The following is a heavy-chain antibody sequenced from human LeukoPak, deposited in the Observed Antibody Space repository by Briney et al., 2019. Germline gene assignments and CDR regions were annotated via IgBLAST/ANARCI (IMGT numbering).Heavy chain of an antibody. V-gene: IGHV3-23*01. J-gene: IGHJ4*02. CDR2: ISGSGGST. Sequence: SCKASGYTFTSYGISWVRQAPGKGLEWVSAISGSGGSTYYADSVKGRFTISRDNSKNTLYLQMNSLRAEDTAVYYCAKAGSGRNYFDYWGQGTLVTVSS. D-gene: IGHD2-15*01. CDR3: AKAGSGRNYFDY. CDR1: GYTFTSYG.